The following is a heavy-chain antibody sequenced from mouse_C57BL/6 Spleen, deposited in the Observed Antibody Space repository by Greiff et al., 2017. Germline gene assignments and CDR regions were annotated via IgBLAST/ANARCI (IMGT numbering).Heavy chain of an antibody. CDR2: IDPEDGDT. CDR3: TSITTVVARPFAY. V-gene: IGHV14-1*01. J-gene: IGHJ3*01. CDR1: GFNIKDYY. Sequence: VQLKESGAELVRPGASVKLSCTASGFNIKDYYMHWVKQRPEKGLEWIGRIDPEDGDTEYAPKFQGKATMPADTAANTAYLQLSSLTSEDTAVYYCTSITTVVARPFAYWGQGTLVTVSA. D-gene: IGHD1-1*01.